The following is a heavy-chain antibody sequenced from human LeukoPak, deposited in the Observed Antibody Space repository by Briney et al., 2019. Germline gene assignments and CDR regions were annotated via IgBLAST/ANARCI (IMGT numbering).Heavy chain of an antibody. Sequence: GGSLRLSCAASGFTFSAYWMTWVRQAPGKGLEWVSAISGSGGSTYYADSVKGRFTISRDNSKNTLYLQMNSLRAEDTAVYYCAKGSITMVRGVTSFDYWGQGTLVTVSS. CDR3: AKGSITMVRGVTSFDY. V-gene: IGHV3-23*01. D-gene: IGHD3-10*01. J-gene: IGHJ4*02. CDR1: GFTFSAYW. CDR2: ISGSGGST.